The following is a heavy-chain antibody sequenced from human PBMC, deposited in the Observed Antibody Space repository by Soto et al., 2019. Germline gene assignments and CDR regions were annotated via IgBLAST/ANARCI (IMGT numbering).Heavy chain of an antibody. CDR1: GFSFSDSY. Sequence: PGGSLRLSCAASGFSFSDSYMSWIRQAPGKGLEWVSYISFSGDVTRYSDSVEGRFTVSRDNAKKSLFLQMNSLRVEDTAVYYCARENGHPGHNYAMDVWGQGTTVTVSS. V-gene: IGHV3-11*01. D-gene: IGHD2-8*01. J-gene: IGHJ6*02. CDR2: ISFSGDVT. CDR3: ARENGHPGHNYAMDV.